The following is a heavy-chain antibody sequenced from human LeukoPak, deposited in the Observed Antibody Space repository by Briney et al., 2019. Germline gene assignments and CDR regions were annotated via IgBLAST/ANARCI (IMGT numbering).Heavy chain of an antibody. D-gene: IGHD2-8*01. V-gene: IGHV3-48*01. J-gene: IGHJ4*02. Sequence: GGSLRLSCTVSGFTVSSNSMSWVRQAPGKGLEWVAYISLNSISIYYADSVKGRFTISRDNAKNSLFLQLNSLRAEDTAVYYCARLYYTDTTFDFWGQGVLVTVSS. CDR1: GFTVSSNS. CDR2: ISLNSISI. CDR3: ARLYYTDTTFDF.